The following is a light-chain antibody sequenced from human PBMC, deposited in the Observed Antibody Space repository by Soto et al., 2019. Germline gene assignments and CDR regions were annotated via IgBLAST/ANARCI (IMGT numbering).Light chain of an antibody. Sequence: QAVVTQEPSLTVSPGGTVTLTCGSSTGAVANGHYPYWFQLKPGQAPRTLIYDTNNKHSWTPARFSGSLLGGKAALTLSGAQPEDEAEYYCLLSYRGGRLVFGGGTKVTVL. V-gene: IGLV7-46*01. CDR3: LLSYRGGRLV. CDR1: TGAVANGHY. CDR2: DTN. J-gene: IGLJ3*02.